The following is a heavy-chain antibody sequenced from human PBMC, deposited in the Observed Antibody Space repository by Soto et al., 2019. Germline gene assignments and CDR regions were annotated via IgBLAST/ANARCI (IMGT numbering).Heavy chain of an antibody. V-gene: IGHV3-15*01. CDR2: IKSKTDGGTT. CDR1: GFTFSNAW. Sequence: EVQLVESGGGLVKPGGSLRLSCAASGFTFSNAWMSWVRQAPGKGLEWVGRIKSKTDGGTTDYAAPVKGRFTIARDDLKNTLYLQMISLKTEDTAVSYCSTDAGYCSGRSCDYYYYYYMDVWGKGTTVTVSS. CDR3: STDAGYCSGRSCDYYYYYYMDV. J-gene: IGHJ6*03. D-gene: IGHD2-15*01.